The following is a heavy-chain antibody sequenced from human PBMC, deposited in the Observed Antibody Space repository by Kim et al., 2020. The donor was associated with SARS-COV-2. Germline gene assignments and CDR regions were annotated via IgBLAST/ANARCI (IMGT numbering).Heavy chain of an antibody. CDR3: ARDFPYYDFWSGYYIDY. Sequence: VKGRFTISRDNAKNSLYLQMNSLRAEDTAVYYCARDFPYYDFWSGYYIDYWGQGTLVTVSS. D-gene: IGHD3-3*01. V-gene: IGHV3-11*06. J-gene: IGHJ4*02.